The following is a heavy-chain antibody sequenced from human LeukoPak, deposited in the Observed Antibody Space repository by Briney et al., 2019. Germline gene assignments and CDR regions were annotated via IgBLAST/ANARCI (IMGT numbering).Heavy chain of an antibody. CDR3: AREIIRYYYGSGSYSNRYFDY. Sequence: SQTLSITCSAARGYFSGYYWSWNRQPPGNGLKRIGEINHSGSTNYNPSLKSRVTISVDTSKNQFSLKLSSVTAADTAVYYCAREIIRYYYGSGSYSNRYFDYWGQGTLVTVSS. CDR2: INHSGST. D-gene: IGHD3-10*01. CDR1: RGYFSGYY. V-gene: IGHV4-34*01. J-gene: IGHJ4*02.